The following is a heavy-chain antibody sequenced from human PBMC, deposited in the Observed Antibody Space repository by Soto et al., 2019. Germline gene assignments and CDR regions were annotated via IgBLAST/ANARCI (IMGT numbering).Heavy chain of an antibody. CDR1: GFTFSSYA. CDR3: ARDRDSSSWYASSYGMDV. CDR2: ISYDGSNK. D-gene: IGHD6-13*01. J-gene: IGHJ6*02. V-gene: IGHV3-30-3*01. Sequence: GGSLRLSCAASGFTFSSYAMHWVRQAPGKGLEWVAVISYDGSNKYYADSVKGRFTISRDNSKNTLYLQMNSLRAEDTAVYYCARDRDSSSWYASSYGMDVWGQGTTVTVSS.